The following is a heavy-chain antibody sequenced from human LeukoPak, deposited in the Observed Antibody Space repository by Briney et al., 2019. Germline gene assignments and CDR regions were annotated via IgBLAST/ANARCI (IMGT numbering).Heavy chain of an antibody. J-gene: IGHJ6*02. CDR2: SKHSGST. D-gene: IGHD5-18*01. V-gene: IGHV4-34*01. CDR1: GGSFSGYY. CDR3: QAEDGIRDTYYYYYGMDV. Sequence: SETLSLTCAVYGGSFSGYYWSWIRQPPGKGLEWIGESKHSGSTNYNPSLKSRVTISVDTSKNQFSLKLSSVTAADTVFFFFQAEDGIRDTYYYYYGMDVWGQGTTVTVSS.